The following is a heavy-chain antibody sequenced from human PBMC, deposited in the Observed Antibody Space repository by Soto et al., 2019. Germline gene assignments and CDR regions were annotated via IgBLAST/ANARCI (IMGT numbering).Heavy chain of an antibody. Sequence: QVQLQESGPGLVKPSQTLSLTCTVSGGSISSGGYYWSWIRQHPGNGLEWIGYIYYSGSTYYNPARKSRVTISVDTSKNQCSLKLSSVTAADTAVYYCARGQLLSSNWFDPWGQGTLVTVSS. CDR3: ARGQLLSSNWFDP. V-gene: IGHV4-31*03. CDR1: GGSISSGGYY. J-gene: IGHJ5*02. CDR2: IYYSGST. D-gene: IGHD2-2*01.